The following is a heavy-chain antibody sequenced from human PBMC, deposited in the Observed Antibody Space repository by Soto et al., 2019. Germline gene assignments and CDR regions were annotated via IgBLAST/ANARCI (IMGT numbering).Heavy chain of an antibody. CDR2: FYSSGSA. D-gene: IGHD1-20*01. CDR1: GDSISSYY. V-gene: IGHV4-4*07. CDR3: ARGPNWNYHYYGVDV. J-gene: IGHJ6*02. Sequence: PWETLSLTCTVSGDSISSYYWSWIRQPAGKGLEWIGRFYSSGSANYNPSLQSRVTMSIDTSKNQFSLELSSVTAADTAVYYCARGPNWNYHYYGVDVWGQGTTVTVSS.